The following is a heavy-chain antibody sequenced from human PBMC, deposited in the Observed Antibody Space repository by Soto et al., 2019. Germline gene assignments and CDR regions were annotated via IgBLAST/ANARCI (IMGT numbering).Heavy chain of an antibody. CDR2: IYTSGSI. J-gene: IGHJ6*02. D-gene: IGHD6-13*01. CDR1: GGSIISYY. CDR3: ARDKLSGFGSSSWSNTYGMDV. V-gene: IGHV4-4*07. Sequence: SATLSLTCTVSGGSIISYYWSWIRQPAGKGLEWIGRIYTSGSINYNPSLKSRVTMSVDTSKNQFSLKLSSVTAADTAVYYCARDKLSGFGSSSWSNTYGMDVWGQGTTVTVSS.